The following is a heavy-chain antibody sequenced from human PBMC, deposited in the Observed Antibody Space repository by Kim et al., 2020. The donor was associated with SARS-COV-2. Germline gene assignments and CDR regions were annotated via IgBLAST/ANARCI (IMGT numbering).Heavy chain of an antibody. Sequence: NPSLKRRVPISVDKSKDQFSLKLSSVTAADTAVYYCARAITIFGVVITFDYWGQGTLVTVSS. D-gene: IGHD3-3*01. V-gene: IGHV4-4*02. CDR3: ARAITIFGVVITFDY. J-gene: IGHJ4*02.